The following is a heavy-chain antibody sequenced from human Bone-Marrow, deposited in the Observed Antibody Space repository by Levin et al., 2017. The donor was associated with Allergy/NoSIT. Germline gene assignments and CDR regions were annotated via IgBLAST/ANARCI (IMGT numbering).Heavy chain of an antibody. J-gene: IGHJ3*01. CDR1: GDSIRSTSHF. CDR3: AREGYYGSGREDAFDV. Sequence: SQTLSLPCTVSGDSIRSTSHFWAWIRQPPGKGLEWIGSIYYSGSTEYNPSVQSRVTMSVDTSKGQFSLKLTSVTAADSAVYYCAREGYYGSGREDAFDVWGQGTTVTVSS. V-gene: IGHV4-39*01. CDR2: IYYSGST. D-gene: IGHD3-10*01.